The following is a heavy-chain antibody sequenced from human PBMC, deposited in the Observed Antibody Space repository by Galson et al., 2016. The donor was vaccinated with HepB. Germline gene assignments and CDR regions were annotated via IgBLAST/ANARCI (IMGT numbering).Heavy chain of an antibody. J-gene: IGHJ3*02. Sequence: SLRLSCAASGFSFNNYGMHWVRQAPGKGLEWVAVILYDGGNKYYADSVKGRFTISRDNSKNTLFLQMNSLRTEDTAVYCCAKLPGAAAATSDPFDIWGQGTMVTVS. V-gene: IGHV3-30*18. CDR3: AKLPGAAAATSDPFDI. D-gene: IGHD6-13*01. CDR1: GFSFNNYG. CDR2: ILYDGGNK.